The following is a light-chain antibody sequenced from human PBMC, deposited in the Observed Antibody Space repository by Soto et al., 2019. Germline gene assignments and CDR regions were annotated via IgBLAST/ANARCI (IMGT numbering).Light chain of an antibody. CDR1: QSVGSK. V-gene: IGKV3-15*01. CDR2: DAS. CDR3: QQYNNWPPFT. J-gene: IGKJ3*01. Sequence: EIVMTRSPATLSVSPGEGATLSCRASQSVGSKLAWYQQKPGQAPRLLIYDASTRATGFPARFSGSGSGTEFTLTISSLQPEDFAIYYCQQYNNWPPFTFGPGTKVDIK.